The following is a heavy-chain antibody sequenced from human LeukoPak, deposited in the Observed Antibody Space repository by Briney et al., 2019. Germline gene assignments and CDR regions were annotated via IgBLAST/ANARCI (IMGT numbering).Heavy chain of an antibody. CDR1: GYTFTGYY. V-gene: IGHV1-2*02. CDR3: ARGAIAAAGGIDY. CDR2: INPNSGGT. Sequence: ASVKGSCKASGYTFTGYYMHWVRQAPGQGLEWMGWINPNSGGTNYAQKFQGRVTMTRDTSISTAYMELSRLRSDDTAVYYCARGAIAAAGGIDYWGQGTLVTVSS. D-gene: IGHD6-13*01. J-gene: IGHJ4*02.